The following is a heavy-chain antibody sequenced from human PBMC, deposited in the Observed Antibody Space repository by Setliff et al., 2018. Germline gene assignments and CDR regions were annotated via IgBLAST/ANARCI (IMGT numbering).Heavy chain of an antibody. D-gene: IGHD2-21*02. CDR2: IGHTGSI. CDR3: ARGLGHGGDSDY. V-gene: IGHV4-38-2*02. Sequence: PSETLSLTCTVSGYSISSGYIWGWIRQPPGKGLEWVGNIGHTGSINYNPSLKSRLTISRDTSKNQVSLKLNFLTATDTAVCYCARGLGHGGDSDYWGQGILVTVSS. J-gene: IGHJ4*02. CDR1: GYSISSGYI.